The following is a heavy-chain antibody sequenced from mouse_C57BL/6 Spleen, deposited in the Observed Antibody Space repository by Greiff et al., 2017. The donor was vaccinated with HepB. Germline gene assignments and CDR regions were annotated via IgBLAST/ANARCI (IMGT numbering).Heavy chain of an antibody. Sequence: EVQLVESEGGLVQPGSSMKLSCTASGFTFSDYYMAWVRQVPEKGLEWVANINYDGSSTYYLDALKSRFIISRDNAKNILYLQMSSLKSEDTATYYCARSSGGNYGWFAYWGQGTLVTVAA. CDR1: GFTFSDYY. CDR3: ARSSGGNYGWFAY. D-gene: IGHD2-1*01. CDR2: INYDGSST. J-gene: IGHJ3*01. V-gene: IGHV5-16*01.